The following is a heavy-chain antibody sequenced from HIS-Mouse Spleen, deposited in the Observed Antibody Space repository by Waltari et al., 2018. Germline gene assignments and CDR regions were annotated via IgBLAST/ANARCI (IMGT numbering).Heavy chain of an antibody. CDR1: GGSISSSSYY. V-gene: IGHV4-39*01. J-gene: IGHJ2*01. Sequence: QLQLQESGPGLVKPSETLSLTCTVSGGSISSSSYYWGWIRQPPVKGLEWIGSIYYSGSTYYNPSLKSRVTISVDTSKNQFSLKLSSVTAADTAVYYCARTRGYWYFDLWGRGTLVTVSS. CDR3: ARTRGYWYFDL. CDR2: IYYSGST. D-gene: IGHD3-10*01.